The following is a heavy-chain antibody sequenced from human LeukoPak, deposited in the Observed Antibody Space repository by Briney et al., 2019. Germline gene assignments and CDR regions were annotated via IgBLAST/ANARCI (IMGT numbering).Heavy chain of an antibody. V-gene: IGHV1-69*13. CDR3: STHGGEGYDSSGYYYTGFDY. D-gene: IGHD3-22*01. CDR1: GGTFTSYA. Sequence: ASVKLSCKASGGTFTSYANSWARQAPGPGLEWMGGIIPIFGTANYAQKFQGRVTMTAVESTSTAYMELSSLRSEDTAVYYCSTHGGEGYDSSGYYYTGFDYWGQGTLVTVSS. J-gene: IGHJ4*02. CDR2: IIPIFGTA.